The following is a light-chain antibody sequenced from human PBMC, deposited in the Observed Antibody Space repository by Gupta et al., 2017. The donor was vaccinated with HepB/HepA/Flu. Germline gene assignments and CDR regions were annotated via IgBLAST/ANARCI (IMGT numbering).Light chain of an antibody. CDR1: QSISSY. J-gene: IGKJ4*01. CDR3: QQSYSTPLT. CDR2: AAS. Sequence: DIQMTQSPSSLSASLGDRVTITCRASQSISSYLDWYQQKPGKAPKLLIYAASSGESGVPSRFSGSGSGTDFTLTISRLQPEDFATYYCQQSYSTPLTFGGGTKVEIK. V-gene: IGKV1-39*01.